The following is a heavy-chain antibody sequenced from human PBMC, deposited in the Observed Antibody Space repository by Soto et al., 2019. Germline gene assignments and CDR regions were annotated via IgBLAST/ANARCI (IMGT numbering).Heavy chain of an antibody. CDR3: ARSHLYYYDSSGYYWGAFDI. J-gene: IGHJ3*02. V-gene: IGHV1-18*01. Sequence: ASVKVSCKASGYTFTSYGISWVRQAPGQGLEWMGWISAYNGNTNYAQKLQGRVTMTTDTTTSTDYMGLRSLRSDDTAVYYCARSHLYYYDSSGYYWGAFDIWGQGTMVTVS. CDR1: GYTFTSYG. D-gene: IGHD3-22*01. CDR2: ISAYNGNT.